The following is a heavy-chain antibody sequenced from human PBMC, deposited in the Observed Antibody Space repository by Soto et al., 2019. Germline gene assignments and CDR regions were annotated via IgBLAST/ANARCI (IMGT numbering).Heavy chain of an antibody. CDR3: AHSGYDPRGFYYGFFEY. J-gene: IGHJ4*02. CDR1: GFSLRSSGVG. CDR2: TYWNDDE. Sequence: SGPKLVNPTQTLTLTCTFSGFSLRSSGVGVGWIRQPPGKAPEWLALTYWNDDERYSPSLQSRLTITKDTSKNQVVHTMTNMDPVDPARYYCAHSGYDPRGFYYGFFEYWGQGTTVTVSS. V-gene: IGHV2-5*01. D-gene: IGHD3-22*01.